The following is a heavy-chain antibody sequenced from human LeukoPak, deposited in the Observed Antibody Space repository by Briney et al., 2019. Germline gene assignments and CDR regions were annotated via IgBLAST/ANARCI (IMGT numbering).Heavy chain of an antibody. CDR2: IYSSGST. V-gene: IGHV4-59*01. Sequence: PSETLSLTCTVSGGSISSYYWSWIRQPPGEGLEWIGYIYSSGSTNYNPSLKSRVTISVDTSKNQFSLKLSSVTAADTAVYYCARFAYCGGHYWYYFDYWGQGSLVTVSS. CDR1: GGSISSYY. D-gene: IGHD2-21*01. J-gene: IGHJ4*02. CDR3: ARFAYCGGHYWYYFDY.